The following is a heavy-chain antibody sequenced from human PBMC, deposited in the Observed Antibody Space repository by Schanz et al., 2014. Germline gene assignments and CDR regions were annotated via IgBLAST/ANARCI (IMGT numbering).Heavy chain of an antibody. CDR1: GFTFNDYA. CDR3: ARYRGSAVGYQYYGMDV. Sequence: QVQLVESGGGVVQPGRSLKLSCAASGFTFNDYAMHWVRQAPGKGLEWVAVISYEGSKKYYPDSVEGPFTISRNNSKNTVYLQMNRLRAEHTALYSAARYRGSAVGYQYYGMDVWGQGTTVTVSS. V-gene: IGHV3-30*04. CDR2: ISYEGSKK. D-gene: IGHD3-22*01. J-gene: IGHJ6*02.